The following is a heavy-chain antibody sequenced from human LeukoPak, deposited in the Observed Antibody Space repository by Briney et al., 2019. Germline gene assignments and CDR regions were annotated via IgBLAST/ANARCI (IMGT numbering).Heavy chain of an antibody. CDR2: IYYSGST. D-gene: IGHD5-24*01. J-gene: IGHJ4*02. CDR1: GVSISSYY. CDR3: ARGTPRWLQLVY. V-gene: IGHV4-59*01. Sequence: SETLSLTCTVSGVSISSYYWSWIRQPPGKGLEWIGYIYYSGSTNYNPSLKSRVTISVDTSKNQFSLKLSSVTAADTAVYYCARGTPRWLQLVYWGQGTLVTVSS.